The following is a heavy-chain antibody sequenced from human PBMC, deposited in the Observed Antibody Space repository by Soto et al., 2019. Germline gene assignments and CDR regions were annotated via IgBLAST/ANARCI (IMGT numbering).Heavy chain of an antibody. Sequence: PGGSLRLSCAASGFTFSSYAMHWVRQAPGKGLEWVAVISYDGSNKYYADSVKGRFTISRDNSKNTLYLQMNSLRAEDTAVYYCASLTTVIHYYYYGMDVWGQGTTVTVSS. J-gene: IGHJ6*02. CDR2: ISYDGSNK. CDR1: GFTFSSYA. D-gene: IGHD4-4*01. V-gene: IGHV3-30-3*01. CDR3: ASLTTVIHYYYYGMDV.